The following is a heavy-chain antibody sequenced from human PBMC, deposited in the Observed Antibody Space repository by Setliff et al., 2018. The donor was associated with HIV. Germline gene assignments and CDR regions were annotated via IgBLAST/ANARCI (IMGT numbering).Heavy chain of an antibody. D-gene: IGHD5-12*01. CDR1: GGSIRSYY. Sequence: PSETLSLTCTVSGGSIRSYYWTWIRQPPGKGLEWIGYIYISGTTYHNPSLKSRVTISVDTSKNQFSLKLSSVTAADTAVYYCARACRSGYDYFHYFDYWGQGTLVTVSS. CDR3: ARACRSGYDYFHYFDY. J-gene: IGHJ4*02. V-gene: IGHV4-4*08. CDR2: IYISGTT.